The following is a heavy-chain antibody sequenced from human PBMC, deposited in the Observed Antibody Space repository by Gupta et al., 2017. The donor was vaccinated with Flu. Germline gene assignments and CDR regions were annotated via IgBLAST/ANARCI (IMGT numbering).Heavy chain of an antibody. CDR1: TFRSYD. J-gene: IGHJ4*02. D-gene: IGHD3-22*01. V-gene: IGHV3-13*01. Sequence: TFRSYDMHWVRQTTEKGLEWVSGIGTAGDTYYPDSVKGRFTISRENAKNSLYLQMSRLRAGDTAVYYCARDTDRSGTLFDYWGQGILVTVS. CDR3: ARDTDRSGTLFDY. CDR2: IGTAGDT.